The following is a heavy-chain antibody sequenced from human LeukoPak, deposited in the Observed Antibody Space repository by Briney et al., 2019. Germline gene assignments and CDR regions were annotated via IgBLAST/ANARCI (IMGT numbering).Heavy chain of an antibody. Sequence: ASVKVSCKASGYTFTGYYMHWVRQAPGQGLEWMGWINPNSGGTNYAQKFQGRVTMTRDTSISTAYMELSRLRSDDTAVYYCARFRRNYDILTGYYECYFDYWGQGTLVTVSS. CDR3: ARFRRNYDILTGYYECYFDY. V-gene: IGHV1-2*02. D-gene: IGHD3-9*01. CDR2: INPNSGGT. CDR1: GYTFTGYY. J-gene: IGHJ4*02.